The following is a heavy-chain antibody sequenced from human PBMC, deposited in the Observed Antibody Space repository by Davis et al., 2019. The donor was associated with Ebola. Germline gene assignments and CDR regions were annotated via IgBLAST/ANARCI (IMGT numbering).Heavy chain of an antibody. J-gene: IGHJ4*02. CDR1: GYTFTDYA. CDR2: SSTYNGNT. D-gene: IGHD3-10*01. Sequence: AASVKVSCKASGYTFTDYAFTWLRQAPGQGLEWMGWSSTYNGNTNYAQKLQGRVTMTTDTSTNTAHMELRSLTTDDTAVYYCARAASSLLNDYWGQGILVTVSS. V-gene: IGHV1-18*01. CDR3: ARAASSLLNDY.